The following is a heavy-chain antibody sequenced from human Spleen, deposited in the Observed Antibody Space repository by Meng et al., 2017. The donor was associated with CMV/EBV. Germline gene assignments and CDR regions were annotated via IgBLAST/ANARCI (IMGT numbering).Heavy chain of an antibody. V-gene: IGHV1-69*05. CDR3: AKDLSAYHRYYFDY. Sequence: SVKVSCKASGGTFSTYPITWVRQAPGQGLEWMGGIIPIFGTAHYAQKFQGRVTITTDESTSTAYMELTSLRSEDTAVYYCAKDLSAYHRYYFDYWGQGTLVTVSS. CDR2: IIPIFGTA. CDR1: GGTFSTYP. J-gene: IGHJ4*02. D-gene: IGHD2-2*01.